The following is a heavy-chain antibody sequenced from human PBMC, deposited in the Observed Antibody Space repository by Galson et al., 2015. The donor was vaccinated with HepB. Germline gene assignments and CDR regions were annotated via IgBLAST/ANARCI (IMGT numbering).Heavy chain of an antibody. CDR2: VNSDGSST. CDR3: TSLTAMVSFYAFDV. CDR1: GFSLSGHW. J-gene: IGHJ3*01. Sequence: SLRLSCAASGFSLSGHWMHWVRQGPGKALEWVSRVNSDGSSTSYADSVKGRFTISRDNAQNTLYMQMDSLRAEDTAIYYCTSLTAMVSFYAFDVWGQGTVVTVSS. V-gene: IGHV3-74*01. D-gene: IGHD5-18*01.